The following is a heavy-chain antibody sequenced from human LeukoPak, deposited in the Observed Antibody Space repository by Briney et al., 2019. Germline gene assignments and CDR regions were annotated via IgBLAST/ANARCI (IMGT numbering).Heavy chain of an antibody. Sequence: GGSLRLSCTASGFSFRSYSMNWVRQAPGKGLEWVAYIAYTGTIHYADSVRGRFAISRDNAKSSLYLQLNSLRAEDTAVYYCARDPHSLDYWGQGTLVTGSS. CDR3: ARDPHSLDY. V-gene: IGHV3-48*01. CDR1: GFSFRSYS. J-gene: IGHJ4*02. CDR2: IAYTGTI.